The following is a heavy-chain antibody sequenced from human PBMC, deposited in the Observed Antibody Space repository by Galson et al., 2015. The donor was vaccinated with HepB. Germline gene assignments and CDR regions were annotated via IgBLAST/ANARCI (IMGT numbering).Heavy chain of an antibody. J-gene: IGHJ4*02. D-gene: IGHD6-19*01. Sequence: SLRLSCAASGFTFSSYSMNWVRQAPGKGLEWVSTIIGSTTGTYYADSVKGRFTISRDNAKKSVYLQLSSLRAEDTAVYYCATDSQYRSGWTDYFDYWGQGTLVTVSS. V-gene: IGHV3-21*01. CDR3: ATDSQYRSGWTDYFDY. CDR2: IIGSTTGT. CDR1: GFTFSSYS.